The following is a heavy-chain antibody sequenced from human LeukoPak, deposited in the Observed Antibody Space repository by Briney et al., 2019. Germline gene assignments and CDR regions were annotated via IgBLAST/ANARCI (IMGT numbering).Heavy chain of an antibody. Sequence: PGGSLRLSCAASGFTFSSYAMHWVRQAPGKGLEWVAVISYDGSNKYYADSVKGRFTISRDNSKNTLYLQMNSLRAEDTAVYYCAKDREGTTFDNWGQGTLVTVSS. D-gene: IGHD1-7*01. J-gene: IGHJ4*02. CDR2: ISYDGSNK. V-gene: IGHV3-30-3*01. CDR1: GFTFSSYA. CDR3: AKDREGTTFDN.